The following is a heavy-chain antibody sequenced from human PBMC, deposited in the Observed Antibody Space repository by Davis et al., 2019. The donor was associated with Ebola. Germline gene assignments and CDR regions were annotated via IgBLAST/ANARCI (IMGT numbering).Heavy chain of an antibody. D-gene: IGHD2-15*01. CDR1: GFNFRSYA. J-gene: IGHJ6*02. V-gene: IGHV3-23*01. CDR2: ISGSGGST. CDR3: AKWDCSGGSCYGMDV. Sequence: GGSLRLSCAASGFNFRSYAMSWVRQAPGKGLEWVSAISGSGGSTYYADSVKGRFTISRDNSKNTLYLQMNSLRAEDTAVYYCAKWDCSGGSCYGMDVWGQGTTVTVSS.